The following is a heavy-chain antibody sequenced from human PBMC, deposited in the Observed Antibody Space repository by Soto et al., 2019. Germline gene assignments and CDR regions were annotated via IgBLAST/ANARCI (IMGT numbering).Heavy chain of an antibody. CDR2: IYYSGST. CDR1: GGSISSYY. Sequence: PSETLSLTCTVSGGSISSYYWSWIRQPPGKGLEWIGYIYYSGSTNYNPSLKSRVTISVDTSKNQFSLKLSSVTAADTAVYYCARETPENDRPPCWFDPWGQGTLVTVSS. V-gene: IGHV4-59*01. J-gene: IGHJ5*02. CDR3: ARETPENDRPPCWFDP.